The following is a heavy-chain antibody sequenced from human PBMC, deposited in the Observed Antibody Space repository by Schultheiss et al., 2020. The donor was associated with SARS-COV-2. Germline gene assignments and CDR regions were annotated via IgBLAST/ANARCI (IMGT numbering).Heavy chain of an antibody. CDR2: IYYSGST. CDR3: ARGGATRWFDP. CDR1: GGSISSYY. V-gene: IGHV4-39*07. J-gene: IGHJ5*02. D-gene: IGHD6-25*01. Sequence: SQTLSLTCTVSGGSISSYYWSWIRQHPGKGLEWIGSIYYSGSTYYNPSLKSRVTISVDTSKNQFSLKLSSVTAADTAVYYCARGGATRWFDPWGQGTLVTVSS.